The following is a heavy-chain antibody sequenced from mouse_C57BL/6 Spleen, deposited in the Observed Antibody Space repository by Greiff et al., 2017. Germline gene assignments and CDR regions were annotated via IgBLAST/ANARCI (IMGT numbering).Heavy chain of an antibody. D-gene: IGHD3-2*02. CDR1: GYTFTSYW. V-gene: IGHV1-69*01. CDR3: ARGSGYEAMDY. CDR2: IDPSDSYT. J-gene: IGHJ4*01. Sequence: QVQLQQPGAELVMPGASVKLSCKASGYTFTSYWMYWVKQRPGQGLEWIGEIDPSDSYTNYNQKFKGKFTLTVDKSSSTAYMQLSSLTSEDSAVYYCARGSGYEAMDYWGQGTSVTVSS.